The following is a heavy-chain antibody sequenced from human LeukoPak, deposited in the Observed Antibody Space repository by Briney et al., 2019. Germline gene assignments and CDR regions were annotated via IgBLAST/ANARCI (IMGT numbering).Heavy chain of an antibody. CDR3: ATAYCSSTSCPT. CDR1: GFTFSSYA. V-gene: IGHV3-23*01. D-gene: IGHD2-2*01. J-gene: IGHJ5*02. CDR2: INDSGDST. Sequence: PGGSLRLSCAASGFTFSSYAMSWVRQAPRKGVEWVSSINDSGDSTYYADSVKGRFTISRDNSKNTLYLLMNNLRAEDTAIFYCATAYCSSTSCPTWGQGTLVTVSS.